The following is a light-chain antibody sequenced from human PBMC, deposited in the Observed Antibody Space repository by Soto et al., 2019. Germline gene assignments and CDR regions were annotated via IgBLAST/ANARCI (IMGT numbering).Light chain of an antibody. CDR3: SSYTSGSTLYV. CDR1: SSDNGGYNY. Sequence: QLVLTQPASVSGSPGQSITISCTGTSSDNGGYNYVSWYQQLPGKAPKLMVYDVSNRPSGVSNRFSGSKSGNTASLTISGLQAEDEADYYCSSYTSGSTLYVFGTGTQLTVL. V-gene: IGLV2-14*01. J-gene: IGLJ1*01. CDR2: DVS.